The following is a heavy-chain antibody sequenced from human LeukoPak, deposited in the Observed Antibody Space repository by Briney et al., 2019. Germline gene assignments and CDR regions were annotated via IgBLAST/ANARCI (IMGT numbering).Heavy chain of an antibody. D-gene: IGHD5-18*01. J-gene: IGHJ6*03. CDR2: MNPNSGNT. V-gene: IGHV1-8*01. CDR3: ARGGYSYGYLSFYYYYMDV. Sequence: VASVKVSCKASGYTFTSYDTNWVRQATGQGLEWMGWMNPNSGNTGYAQKFQGRVTMTRNTSISTAYMELSSLRSEDTAVYYCARGGYSYGYLSFYYYYMDVWGKGTTVTVSS. CDR1: GYTFTSYD.